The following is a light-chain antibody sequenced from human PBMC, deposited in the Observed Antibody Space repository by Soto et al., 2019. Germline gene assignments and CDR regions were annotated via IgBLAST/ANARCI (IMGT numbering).Light chain of an antibody. J-gene: IGLJ7*01. CDR1: NSNIGSNT. V-gene: IGLV1-44*01. Sequence: QSVLTQPPSASGTPGQKVTISCSGSNSNIGSNTVSWFQQLPGRAPKLLLYNNIYRPPGVPDRFSGSKSGTSLSLAISGLQSEDETDYYCAAWDDSLDGHVVFGGGTQLTVL. CDR3: AAWDDSLDGHVV. CDR2: NNI.